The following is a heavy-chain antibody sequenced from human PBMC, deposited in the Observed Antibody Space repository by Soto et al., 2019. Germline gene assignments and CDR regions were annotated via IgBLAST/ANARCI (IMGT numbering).Heavy chain of an antibody. J-gene: IGHJ6*02. CDR3: AKVRYSSPMGYYYGMDV. D-gene: IGHD6-19*01. CDR1: RVAFSKFI. Sequence: SVKVSCKASRVAFSKFIVTWVRQAPGLGLEWVGGIIPIFGTANYAQRFQGRVTITADESTSTSYMEVNNLRSEDTAVYYCAKVRYSSPMGYYYGMDVWGQGTTVTVSS. CDR2: IIPIFGTA. V-gene: IGHV1-69*13.